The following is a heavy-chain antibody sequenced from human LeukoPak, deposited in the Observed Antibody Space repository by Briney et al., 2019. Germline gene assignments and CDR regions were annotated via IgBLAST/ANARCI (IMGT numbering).Heavy chain of an antibody. CDR1: GGSISSGGYY. CDR3: ARDEVSTVVTPRAFDI. V-gene: IGHV4-31*03. D-gene: IGHD4-23*01. Sequence: SETLSLTCTVSGGSISSGGYYWSWIRQHPGKGLEWIGYIYYSGSTYYNPSLKSRVTISVDTSKNQFSLKLSSVTAADTAVYYCARDEVSTVVTPRAFDIWGQGTMVTVSS. J-gene: IGHJ3*02. CDR2: IYYSGST.